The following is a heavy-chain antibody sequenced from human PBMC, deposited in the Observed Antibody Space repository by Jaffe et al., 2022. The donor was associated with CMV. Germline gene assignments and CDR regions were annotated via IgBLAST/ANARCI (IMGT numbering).Heavy chain of an antibody. CDR2: IKQDGSEK. V-gene: IGHV3-7*01. CDR3: ARLEGSSSWSSYNWFDP. J-gene: IGHJ5*02. CDR1: GFTFSSYW. Sequence: EVQLVESGGGLVQPGGSLRLSCAASGFTFSSYWMSWVRQAPGKGLEWVANIKQDGSEKYYVDSVKGRFTISRDNAKNSLYLQMNSLRAEDTAVYYCARLEGSSSWSSYNWFDPWGQGTLVTVSS. D-gene: IGHD6-13*01.